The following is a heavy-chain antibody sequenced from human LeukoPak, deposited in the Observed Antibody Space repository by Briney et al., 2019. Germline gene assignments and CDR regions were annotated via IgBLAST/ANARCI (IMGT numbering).Heavy chain of an antibody. CDR3: ARVPKSLGITIFGVAFDY. V-gene: IGHV4-31*03. D-gene: IGHD3-3*01. CDR1: SGSISSGGYY. Sequence: SETLSLTCTVSSGSISSGGYYWSWVRQHPGKGLEWIGYIYYSGSTYYNPSLKSRVTISVDTSKNQFSLKLSSVTAADTAVYYCARVPKSLGITIFGVAFDYWGQGTLVTVSS. J-gene: IGHJ4*02. CDR2: IYYSGST.